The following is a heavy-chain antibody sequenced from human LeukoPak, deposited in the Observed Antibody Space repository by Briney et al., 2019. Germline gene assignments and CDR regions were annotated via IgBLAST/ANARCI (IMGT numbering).Heavy chain of an antibody. CDR2: FDPEDGET. Sequence: GASVKVSCKVSGYTLTELSMHWVRQAPGKGLEWMGGFDPEDGETIYAQKFQGRVTMTEDTSTDTAYMELSSLRSEDTAVYYCARGRRLGYYYGSGSPIIPKFDYWGQGTLVTVSS. J-gene: IGHJ4*02. V-gene: IGHV1-24*01. D-gene: IGHD3-10*01. CDR1: GYTLTELS. CDR3: ARGRRLGYYYGSGSPIIPKFDY.